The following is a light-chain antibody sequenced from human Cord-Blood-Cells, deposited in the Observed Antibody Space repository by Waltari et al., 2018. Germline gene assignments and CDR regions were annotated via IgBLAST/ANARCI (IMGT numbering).Light chain of an antibody. CDR2: SNN. Sequence: QSVLTQPPSASGTPGQRATISCSGSSSNIGSNTVNWYQQLPGTAPKLLIYSNNQRPSGVPDRFSGSKSGNTASLTISGLQAEDEADYYCSSYTSSSTYVFGTGTKVTVL. CDR3: SSYTSSSTYV. CDR1: SSNIGSNT. J-gene: IGLJ1*01. V-gene: IGLV1-44*01.